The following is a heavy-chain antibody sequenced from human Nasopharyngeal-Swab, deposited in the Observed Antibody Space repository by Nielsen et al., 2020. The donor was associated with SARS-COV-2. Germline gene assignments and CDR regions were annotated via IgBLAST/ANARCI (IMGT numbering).Heavy chain of an antibody. D-gene: IGHD3-3*01. CDR2: ISTTNGSM. Sequence: GGSLRLSCAASGFSFSTYNMNWVRQAPGKGLEWVSSISTTNGSMDYADSVRGRFTISRANAKNSLFLQMNNLRAEDTAVYYCARGSVYHTLLYWGQGTLVTVS. CDR3: ARGSVYHTLLY. J-gene: IGHJ4*02. CDR1: GFSFSTYN. V-gene: IGHV3-21*01.